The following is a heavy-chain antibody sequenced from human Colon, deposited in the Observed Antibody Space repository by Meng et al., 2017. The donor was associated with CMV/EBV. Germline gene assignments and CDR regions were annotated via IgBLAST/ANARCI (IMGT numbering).Heavy chain of an antibody. Sequence: GGSLRLSCAASGFKFDDFAMHWVRQGPGKGLEWVSLISWDGGISRYADSVKGRFTISRDNSRNSLFLQMNSLSSEDTGLYFCARGIATGGLYAMDAWGQGTTVTVSS. CDR2: ISWDGGIS. J-gene: IGHJ6*02. CDR3: ARGIATGGLYAMDA. D-gene: IGHD3-10*01. CDR1: GFKFDDFA. V-gene: IGHV3-43D*03.